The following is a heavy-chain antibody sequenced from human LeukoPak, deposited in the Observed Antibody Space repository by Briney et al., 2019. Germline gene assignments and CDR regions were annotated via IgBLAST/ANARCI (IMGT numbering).Heavy chain of an antibody. V-gene: IGHV3-33*08. CDR1: GFIFRTYG. CDR2: IWYDGSNK. J-gene: IGHJ3*02. Sequence: GRSLRLSCAASGFIFRTYGMHWVRQAPGKGLEWVAVIWYDGSNKYYADSVKGRFTISGDNSKNTLYLQMNSLRAEDTAVYYCARATMVRGVICAFDIWGQGTMVTVSS. D-gene: IGHD3-10*01. CDR3: ARATMVRGVICAFDI.